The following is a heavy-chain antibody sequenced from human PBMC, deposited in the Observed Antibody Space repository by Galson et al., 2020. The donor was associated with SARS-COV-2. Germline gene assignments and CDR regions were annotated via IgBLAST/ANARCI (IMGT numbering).Heavy chain of an antibody. J-gene: IGHJ4*02. CDR1: GDSLTSGAYS. Sequence: TLSLTCAVSGDSLTSGAYSWTWVRQPPGKGLEWIGYISYSGVTHYTPSLESRLTIALDTSKNQFSLKLTSVTAADTAVYYCANIPSTEVRTYFDSWGQGTLVTVSS. D-gene: IGHD4-17*01. V-gene: IGHV4-30-4*07. CDR2: ISYSGVT. CDR3: ANIPSTEVRTYFDS.